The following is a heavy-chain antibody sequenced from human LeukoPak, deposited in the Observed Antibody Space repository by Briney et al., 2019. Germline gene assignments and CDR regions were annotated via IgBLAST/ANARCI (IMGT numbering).Heavy chain of an antibody. J-gene: IGHJ1*01. CDR3: ESTKVWATVSEYFKH. CDR1: GYTFTGYY. V-gene: IGHV1-2*02. Sequence: SVKVSCKASGYTFTGYYMHWVRQAPGHGLEWMGWINPNSGGTNYTKKFQGRVTITRDTSISTAYMDLSRPRSDDTAGDYCESTKVWATVSEYFKHWGQGTLVPVSS. D-gene: IGHD2/OR15-2a*01. CDR2: INPNSGGT.